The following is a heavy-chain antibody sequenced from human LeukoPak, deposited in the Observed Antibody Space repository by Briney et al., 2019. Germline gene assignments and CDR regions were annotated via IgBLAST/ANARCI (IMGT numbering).Heavy chain of an antibody. V-gene: IGHV3-7*01. Sequence: GGSLRLSCVGSGFTFSSYWMTWVRQAPGKGLEWVANIKDDGSEKYSVDSVKGRFTISRDNAKNLLYLQMSSLRAEDTAVYYCARDLGITMIVVDPGAFDIWGQGTMVTVSS. J-gene: IGHJ3*02. D-gene: IGHD3-22*01. CDR1: GFTFSSYW. CDR3: ARDLGITMIVVDPGAFDI. CDR2: IKDDGSEK.